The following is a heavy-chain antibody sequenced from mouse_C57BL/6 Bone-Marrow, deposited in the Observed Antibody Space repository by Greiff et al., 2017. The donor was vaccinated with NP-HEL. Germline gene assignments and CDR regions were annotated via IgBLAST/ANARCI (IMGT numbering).Heavy chain of an antibody. CDR3: VRRDYYGSSHWYFDV. D-gene: IGHD1-1*01. CDR1: GFSFNTYA. Sequence: DVKLVESGGGLVQPKGSLKLSCAASGFSFNTYAMNWVRQAPGKGLEWVARIRSKSNNYATYYADSVKDRFTISRDDSESMLYLQMNNLKTEDTAMYYCVRRDYYGSSHWYFDVWGTGTTVTVSS. CDR2: IRSKSNNYAT. V-gene: IGHV10-1*01. J-gene: IGHJ1*03.